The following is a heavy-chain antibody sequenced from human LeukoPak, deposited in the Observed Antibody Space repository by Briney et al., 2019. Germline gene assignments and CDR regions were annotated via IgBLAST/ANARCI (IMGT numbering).Heavy chain of an antibody. CDR2: ISGSGGST. D-gene: IGHD5-12*01. J-gene: IGHJ4*02. Sequence: GGSLRLSCAASGFTFSSYAMSWVRQAPGKGLEWVSAISGSGGSTYYADYVKGRFTISRDNSKNTLYLQMNSLRAEDTAVYYCAKDQSSGYCFDYWGQGTLVTVSS. V-gene: IGHV3-23*01. CDR1: GFTFSSYA. CDR3: AKDQSSGYCFDY.